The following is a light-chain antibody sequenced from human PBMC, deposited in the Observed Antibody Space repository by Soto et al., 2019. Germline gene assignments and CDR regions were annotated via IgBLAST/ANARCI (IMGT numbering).Light chain of an antibody. J-gene: IGKJ4*01. CDR1: QSVNSN. V-gene: IGKV3-15*01. Sequence: EILMTQSPATLSVSPGERGTLSCRASQSVNSNLAWYQQKPGQAPRLLIYDASTRATGIPARFSGSGSGTAFTLTISSLQSEDFAVYYCQQYHNWLTFGGGTKVDIK. CDR3: QQYHNWLT. CDR2: DAS.